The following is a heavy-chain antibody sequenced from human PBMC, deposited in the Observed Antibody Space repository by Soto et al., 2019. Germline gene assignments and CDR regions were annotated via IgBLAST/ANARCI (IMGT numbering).Heavy chain of an antibody. J-gene: IGHJ4*02. V-gene: IGHV1-18*01. CDR1: GYTFTSYG. Sequence: ASVKVSCKASGYTFTSYGISWVRQAPGQGLEWMGWISAYNGNTNYAQKLQGRVTMTTDTSTSTAYMELRSLRSDDTAVYYCARDEANSGYEPLDYWGQGTLVTVSS. D-gene: IGHD5-12*01. CDR2: ISAYNGNT. CDR3: ARDEANSGYEPLDY.